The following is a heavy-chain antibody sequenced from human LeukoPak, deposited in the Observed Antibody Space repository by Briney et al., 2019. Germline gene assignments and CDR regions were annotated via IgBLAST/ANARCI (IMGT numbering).Heavy chain of an antibody. CDR2: IIPILGIA. Sequence: SVKVSCKASGGTLSSYTISWVRQAPGQGLEWMGRIIPILGIANYAQKFQGRVTITADKSTSTAYMELSSLRSEDTAVYYCARSGYYYGDAFDIWGQGTMVTVSS. CDR1: GGTLSSYT. D-gene: IGHD3-22*01. V-gene: IGHV1-69*02. J-gene: IGHJ3*02. CDR3: ARSGYYYGDAFDI.